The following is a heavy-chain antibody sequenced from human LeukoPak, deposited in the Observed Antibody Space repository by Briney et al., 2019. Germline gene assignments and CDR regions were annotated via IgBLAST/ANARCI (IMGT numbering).Heavy chain of an antibody. CDR3: AKDDTIGYCSGGSCYPGGPFDY. J-gene: IGHJ4*02. Sequence: GGSLRLSCAASGFTFSSYGMHWVRQAPGKGLEWVAFIRYDGSNKYYADSVKGRFTISRDNSKNTLYLQMNSLRAEDTAVYYCAKDDTIGYCSGGSCYPGGPFDYWGQGTLVTVSS. D-gene: IGHD2-15*01. V-gene: IGHV3-30*02. CDR1: GFTFSSYG. CDR2: IRYDGSNK.